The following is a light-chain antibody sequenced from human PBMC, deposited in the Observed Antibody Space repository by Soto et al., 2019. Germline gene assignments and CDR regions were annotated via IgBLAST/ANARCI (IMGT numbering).Light chain of an antibody. CDR1: SSDGSGYNY. J-gene: IGLJ1*01. CDR3: SSYTSSSTPYV. Sequence: QSVLTQPASMSGSPRQSITISCTGTSSDGSGYNYVSWYQQRPGEAPKLMIYEFSNRPAGASNRFSGSKSGNTASLTISGLPVEDEADYYCSSYTSSSTPYVFGTGTKV. CDR2: EFS. V-gene: IGLV2-14*01.